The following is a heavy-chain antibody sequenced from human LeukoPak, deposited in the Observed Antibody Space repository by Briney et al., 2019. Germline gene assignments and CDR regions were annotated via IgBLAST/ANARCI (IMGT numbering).Heavy chain of an antibody. D-gene: IGHD1-26*01. J-gene: IGHJ3*02. CDR1: GFTFSSYA. V-gene: IGHV3-30-3*01. CDR2: ISYDGSNK. Sequence: GGSLRLSCAASGFTFSSYAMHWVRQAPGKGLEWVAVISYDGSNKYYADSVKGRFTISRDNSKNTLYLQTNSLRAEDTAVYYCARGPPGYSGSSTDAFDIWGQGTMVTVSS. CDR3: ARGPPGYSGSSTDAFDI.